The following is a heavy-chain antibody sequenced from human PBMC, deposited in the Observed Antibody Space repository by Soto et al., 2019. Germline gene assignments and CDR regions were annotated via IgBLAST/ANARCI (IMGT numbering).Heavy chain of an antibody. CDR1: GGSFSDYY. J-gene: IGHJ5*02. Sequence: QVQLQQWGAGLLKPSETLSLTCGVSGGSFSDYYCTWIRQPPGKGLEWIGEINHGGSTNYNPSLKSRATISGDTSRNQFFLTLTSVTDADTAVYYCARGSGWYGLFDHWGQGSLVTVSS. V-gene: IGHV4-34*01. CDR2: INHGGST. D-gene: IGHD6-19*01. CDR3: ARGSGWYGLFDH.